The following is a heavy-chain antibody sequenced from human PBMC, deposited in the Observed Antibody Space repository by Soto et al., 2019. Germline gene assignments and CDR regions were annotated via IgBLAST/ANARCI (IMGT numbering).Heavy chain of an antibody. CDR1: GYTFTSYG. Sequence: QVQVMQSGAEVKKPGASVKVSCKASGYTFTSYGISWVRQAPGQGLEWMGWISTYNVNTNYAQKLQGRVTMTSDTSTSTAYMELRSLRSDDTAVYYCGRDLYQSVFYYGMDVWGQGTTVTVSS. CDR2: ISTYNVNT. J-gene: IGHJ6*02. V-gene: IGHV1-18*01. CDR3: GRDLYQSVFYYGMDV. D-gene: IGHD2-2*01.